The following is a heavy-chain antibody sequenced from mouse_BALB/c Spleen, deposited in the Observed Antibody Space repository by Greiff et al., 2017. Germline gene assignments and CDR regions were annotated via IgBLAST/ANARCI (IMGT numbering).Heavy chain of an antibody. J-gene: IGHJ2*01. CDR3: ARQRNYYGTPYYFDY. D-gene: IGHD1-1*01. CDR1: GFAFSSYD. Sequence: EVQLVESGGGLVKPGGSLKLSCAASGFAFSSYDMSWVRQTPEKRLEWVAYISSGGGSTYYPDTVKGRFTISRDNAKNTLYLQMSSLKSEDTAMYYCARQRNYYGTPYYFDYWGQGTTLTVSS. CDR2: ISSGGGST. V-gene: IGHV5-12-1*01.